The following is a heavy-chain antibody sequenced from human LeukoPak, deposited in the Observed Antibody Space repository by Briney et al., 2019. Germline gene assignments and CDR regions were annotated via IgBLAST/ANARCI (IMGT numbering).Heavy chain of an antibody. Sequence: PGGSLRLSCAASGFTFSNAWMSWVRQAPGKGLEWVGRIKSKTDGGTTDYAAPVKGRFTISRDDSKNTLYLQMNSLKTEDTAVYYCTTPPSCGGDCYSYYYYGMDVWGQGTTVTASS. CDR3: TTPPSCGGDCYSYYYYGMDV. CDR2: IKSKTDGGTT. J-gene: IGHJ6*02. CDR1: GFTFSNAW. D-gene: IGHD2-21*02. V-gene: IGHV3-15*01.